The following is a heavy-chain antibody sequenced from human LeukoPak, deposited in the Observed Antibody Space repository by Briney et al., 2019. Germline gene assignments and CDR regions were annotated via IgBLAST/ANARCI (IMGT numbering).Heavy chain of an antibody. Sequence: GGSLRLSCAASGFTFSSYAMHWVRQAPGKGLEWVAVISYDGSNKYYADSVKGRFTISRDNSKNTLYLQMNSLRAEDTAVYYCARDPTYYDFWSGYGDYWGQGTLVTVSS. J-gene: IGHJ4*02. V-gene: IGHV3-30-3*01. CDR1: GFTFSSYA. CDR3: ARDPTYYDFWSGYGDY. CDR2: ISYDGSNK. D-gene: IGHD3-3*01.